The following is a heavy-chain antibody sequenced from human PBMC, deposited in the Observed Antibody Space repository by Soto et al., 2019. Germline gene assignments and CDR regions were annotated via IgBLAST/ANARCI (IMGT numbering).Heavy chain of an antibody. CDR2: TYYRSKWYN. Sequence: SQTLSLTCAISGDSVSSNSAAWNWIRQSPSRGLAWLGRTYYRSKWYNDYAVSVKSRITINPDTSKNQFSLQLNSVTPEDTAVYYFATGLAAAADTLKCYHYYGMDVCGLRATVTVSS. CDR3: ATGLAAAADTLKCYHYYGMDV. CDR1: GDSVSSNSAA. D-gene: IGHD6-13*01. J-gene: IGHJ6*02. V-gene: IGHV6-1*01.